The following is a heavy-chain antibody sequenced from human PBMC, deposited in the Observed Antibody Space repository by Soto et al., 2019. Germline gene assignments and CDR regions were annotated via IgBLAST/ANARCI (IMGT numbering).Heavy chain of an antibody. D-gene: IGHD6-19*01. CDR2: SGTAGDT. Sequence: GGSLRLSCAASGFTFSSYDMHWVRQATGKGLEWVSASGTAGDTYYPGSVKGRFTISRENAKNSLYLQMNSLRAGDTAVYYCARGSIAVAGDDAFDIWGQGTMVTVSS. J-gene: IGHJ3*02. CDR3: ARGSIAVAGDDAFDI. V-gene: IGHV3-13*01. CDR1: GFTFSSYD.